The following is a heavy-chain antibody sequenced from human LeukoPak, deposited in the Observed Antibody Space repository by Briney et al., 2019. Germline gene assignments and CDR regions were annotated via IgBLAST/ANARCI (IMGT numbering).Heavy chain of an antibody. CDR1: GFTVSSNY. CDR3: AKYLWGTDGYGDFFFDY. V-gene: IGHV3-23*01. J-gene: IGHJ4*02. Sequence: GGSLRLSCAASGFTVSSNYMSWVRQAPGKGLGWVSAISGSGGSTYYADSVKGRFTISRDNSKNTLYLQMNSLRAEDAAVYYCAKYLWGTDGYGDFFFDYWGQGTLVTVSS. D-gene: IGHD4-17*01. CDR2: ISGSGGST.